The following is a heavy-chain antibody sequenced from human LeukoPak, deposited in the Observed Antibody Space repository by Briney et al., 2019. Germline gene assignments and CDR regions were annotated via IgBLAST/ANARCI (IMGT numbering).Heavy chain of an antibody. V-gene: IGHV3-11*01. D-gene: IGHD2-2*01. CDR1: GDSISSNGHY. CDR2: ISSSGSTI. CDR3: ARIISSTSPPYYYYGMDV. J-gene: IGHJ6*02. Sequence: LSLTCSVSGDSISSNGHYWGWIRQAPGKGLEWVSYISSSGSTIYYADSVKGRFTISRDNAKNSLYLQMNSLRAEDTAVYYCARIISSTSPPYYYYGMDVWGQGTTVTVSS.